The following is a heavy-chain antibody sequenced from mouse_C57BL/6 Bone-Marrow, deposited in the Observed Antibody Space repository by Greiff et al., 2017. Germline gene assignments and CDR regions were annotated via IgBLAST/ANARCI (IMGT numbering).Heavy chain of an antibody. J-gene: IGHJ2*01. Sequence: VQLQQSGAELVRPGASVKLSCTASGFNIKDDYMHWVKQRPEQGLEWIGWIDPENGDTEYASKFQGKATITADTSANTAYLQLSSLTSEDTAVYYCTTRGSYGCFDYWCQGTTLTVSS. CDR3: TTRGSYGCFDY. V-gene: IGHV14-4*01. D-gene: IGHD2-2*01. CDR1: GFNIKDDY. CDR2: IDPENGDT.